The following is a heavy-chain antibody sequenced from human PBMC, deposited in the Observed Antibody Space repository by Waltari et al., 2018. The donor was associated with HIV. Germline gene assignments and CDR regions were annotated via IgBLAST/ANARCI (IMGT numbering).Heavy chain of an antibody. D-gene: IGHD6-19*01. J-gene: IGHJ2*01. V-gene: IGHV5-51*01. Sequence: EVQLVQSGAEVKKPGKSLKISCKGSGYSFTSYWIGWVRQMPGKGLEWMGISYTGDSATRNSPSSQGQVTISADKSISTAYLHWSSLKASDTAMYYCARWAGDWYFDLWGRGTLVTVSS. CDR3: ARWAGDWYFDL. CDR2: SYTGDSAT. CDR1: GYSFTSYW.